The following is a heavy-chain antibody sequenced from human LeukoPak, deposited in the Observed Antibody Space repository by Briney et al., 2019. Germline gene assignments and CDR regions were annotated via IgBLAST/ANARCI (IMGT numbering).Heavy chain of an antibody. V-gene: IGHV1-8*01. CDR3: ARGIKGRKYCSGGSCVMAESLDY. D-gene: IGHD2-15*01. Sequence: ASVKVSCKASGYTFTSYDINWVRQATGQGLEWMGWMNPNSGNTGYAQKFQGRVTMTRNTSISTAHMELSSLRSEDTAVYYCARGIKGRKYCSGGSCVMAESLDYWGQGTLVTVSS. CDR1: GYTFTSYD. CDR2: MNPNSGNT. J-gene: IGHJ4*02.